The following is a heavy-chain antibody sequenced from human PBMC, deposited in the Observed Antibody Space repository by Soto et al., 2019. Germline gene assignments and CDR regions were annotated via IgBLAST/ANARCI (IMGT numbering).Heavy chain of an antibody. CDR1: GGSFSGYY. CDR3: ATDAFGVFRYFDY. J-gene: IGHJ4*02. V-gene: IGHV4-34*01. D-gene: IGHD3-3*01. CDR2: INHSGST. Sequence: QVQLQQWGAGLLKPSETLSLTCAVYGGSFSGYYWSWIRQPPGKGLEWIGQINHSGSTNYNPCPKSRVTITVDTSRSQFSLKLSSVTAADTALYYCATDAFGVFRYFDYWGQGTLVTVSS.